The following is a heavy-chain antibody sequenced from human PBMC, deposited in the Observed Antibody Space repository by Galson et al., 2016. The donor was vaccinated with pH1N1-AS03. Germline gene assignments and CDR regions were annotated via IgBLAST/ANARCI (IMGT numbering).Heavy chain of an antibody. D-gene: IGHD1-26*01. CDR1: GFTFNHYS. CDR2: ISSDSTTI. V-gene: IGHV3-48*04. Sequence: SLRLSCAASGFTFNHYSMNWVRQAPGKGLEWVSYISSDSTTIYYADSVKGQFTISRDNAKNSLYLQMNSLTAEDTAIYYCARTSGAYFGSAFDIWGQGTMVTVSS. J-gene: IGHJ3*02. CDR3: ARTSGAYFGSAFDI.